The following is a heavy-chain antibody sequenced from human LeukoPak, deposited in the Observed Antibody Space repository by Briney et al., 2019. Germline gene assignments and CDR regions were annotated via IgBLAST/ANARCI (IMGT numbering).Heavy chain of an antibody. CDR3: ARLGSLAAAGFAHYYYYYYGMDV. V-gene: IGHV1-18*01. D-gene: IGHD6-13*01. CDR1: GYTFTSYG. J-gene: IGHJ6*02. Sequence: GASVKVSCKASGYTFTSYGISWERQAPGQGLEWMGWISAYNGNTNYAQKLQNRVTMTTDTSTSRVTMTTDTSTTTAYMELRSLRSDDTAVYYCARLGSLAAAGFAHYYYYYYGMDVWGQGTTVTVSS. CDR2: ISAYNGNT.